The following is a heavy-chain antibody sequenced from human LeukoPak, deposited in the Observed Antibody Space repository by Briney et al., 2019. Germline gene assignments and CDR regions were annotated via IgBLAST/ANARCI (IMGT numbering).Heavy chain of an antibody. Sequence: PGGSLRLSCAASGFTFSSYSMNWVRQAPGKGLEWVSSISSSSSYIYYADSVKGRFTISRDNSKNTLYLQMNSLRAEDTAVYYCAKDDSHAPPGYCSSTSCSTFDYWGQGTLVTVSS. CDR2: ISSSSSYI. CDR3: AKDDSHAPPGYCSSTSCSTFDY. D-gene: IGHD2-2*01. V-gene: IGHV3-21*04. J-gene: IGHJ4*02. CDR1: GFTFSSYS.